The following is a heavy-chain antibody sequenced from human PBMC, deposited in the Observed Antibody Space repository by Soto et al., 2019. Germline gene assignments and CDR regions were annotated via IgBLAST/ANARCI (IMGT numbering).Heavy chain of an antibody. J-gene: IGHJ6*03. D-gene: IGHD3-10*01. CDR3: AKGDGDKYYYYYYYMDV. CDR2: IRWNSGSI. CDR1: GFTFDDYA. Sequence: EVQLVESGGGLVQPGRSLRLSCAASGFTFDDYAMHWVRQAPGNGLEWVSGIRWNSGSIGYADSVKGRFTISRENAKNSLYLQMNSLRAEDTALYYCAKGDGDKYYYYYYYMDVWGKGTTVTVSS. V-gene: IGHV3-9*01.